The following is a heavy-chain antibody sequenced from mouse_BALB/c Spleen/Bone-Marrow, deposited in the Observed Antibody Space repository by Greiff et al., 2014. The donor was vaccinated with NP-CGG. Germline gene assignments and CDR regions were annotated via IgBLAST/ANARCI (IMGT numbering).Heavy chain of an antibody. CDR1: GYTFTDYA. J-gene: IGHJ3*01. D-gene: IGHD2-3*01. CDR3: ARGRYDFAY. CDR2: ISTYSGNI. Sequence: QVQLQQSGPELVRPGVSVKISCKGSGYTFTDYAMHWVKQSHAKSLEWIGVISTYSGNINYNQKFKGKATMTVDKSSSTAYMELARLTSEDSAIYYCARGRYDFAYWGQGTLVTVSA. V-gene: IGHV1-67*01.